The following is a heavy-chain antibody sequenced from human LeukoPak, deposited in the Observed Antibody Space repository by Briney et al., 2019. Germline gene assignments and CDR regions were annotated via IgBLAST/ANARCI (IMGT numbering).Heavy chain of an antibody. CDR1: GYSFTSYW. D-gene: IGHD6-13*01. Sequence: GESLKISCKGSGYSFTSYWIGWVRQMPGESLEWMGIIYPGDSDTRYSPSFQGQVTISADKSISTAYLQWSSLKASDTAMYYCARHGIAAAGTFGRAVPDYWGQGTLVTVSA. J-gene: IGHJ4*02. CDR2: IYPGDSDT. V-gene: IGHV5-51*01. CDR3: ARHGIAAAGTFGRAVPDY.